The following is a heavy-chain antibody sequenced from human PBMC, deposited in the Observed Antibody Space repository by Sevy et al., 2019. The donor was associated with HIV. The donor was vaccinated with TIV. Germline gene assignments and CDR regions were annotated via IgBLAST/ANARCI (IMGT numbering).Heavy chain of an antibody. D-gene: IGHD3-22*01. J-gene: IGHJ4*02. CDR2: IKEDGSEK. Sequence: GGSLRLSCAASGFTFSTYNHYWMTWVRQAPGKGLEWVANIKEDGSEKYYVDSVKGRFTISRDNAKNSVYLQMNSLRAEDTAVYYCGRERPYESSGPFGNWGQGILVTVSS. V-gene: IGHV3-7*01. CDR3: GRERPYESSGPFGN. CDR1: GFTFSTYNHYW.